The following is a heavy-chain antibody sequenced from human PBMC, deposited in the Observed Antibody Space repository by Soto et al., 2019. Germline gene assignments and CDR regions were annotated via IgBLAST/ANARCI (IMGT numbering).Heavy chain of an antibody. CDR3: ARVSGPHQQYYYYGMDV. V-gene: IGHV4-4*02. CDR1: GGSISSSNW. Sequence: QVQLQESGPGLVKPSGTLSLTCAVSGGSISSSNWWSWVRQPPGKGLEWIGEIYHSGSTNYNPSPKSRVTIPVDKSKNQFSLKLSSVTAADTAVYYCARVSGPHQQYYYYGMDVWGQGTTVTVSS. J-gene: IGHJ6*02. CDR2: IYHSGST.